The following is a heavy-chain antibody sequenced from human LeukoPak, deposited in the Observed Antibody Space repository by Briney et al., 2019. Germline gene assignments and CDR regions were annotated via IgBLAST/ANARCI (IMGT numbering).Heavy chain of an antibody. V-gene: IGHV3-30*04. CDR2: ISNDERNK. Sequence: PGGSLRLSCEASGFNFHNFAMHWVRQAPGKGLEWVAVISNDERNKYYTDFVKGRFTISRDNSKSTVYLQMNSLRPKDTAVYYCARPSPPGDGYNPCDYWGPGALVIVSS. J-gene: IGHJ4*02. CDR1: GFNFHNFA. D-gene: IGHD5-24*01. CDR3: ARPSPPGDGYNPCDY.